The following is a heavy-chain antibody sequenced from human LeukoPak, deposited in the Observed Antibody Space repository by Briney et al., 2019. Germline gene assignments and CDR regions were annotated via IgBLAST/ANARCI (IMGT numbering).Heavy chain of an antibody. D-gene: IGHD1-26*01. Sequence: SETLSLTCTVSGGSTSSSSYYWGWIRQPPGKGLEWIGTIYYSGSTYYNPSLKSRVTISVDTSKNQFSLKLSSVTAADTAVYYCARDRDIGWELFAFDIWGQGTMVTVSS. CDR2: IYYSGST. V-gene: IGHV4-39*07. J-gene: IGHJ3*02. CDR3: ARDRDIGWELFAFDI. CDR1: GGSTSSSSYY.